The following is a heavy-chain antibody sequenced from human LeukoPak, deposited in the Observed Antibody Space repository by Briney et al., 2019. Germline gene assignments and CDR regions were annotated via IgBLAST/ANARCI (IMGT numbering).Heavy chain of an antibody. CDR1: GFTFTDYY. CDR3: ARSRIALGVSEPYYFDY. D-gene: IGHD1-14*01. Sequence: PGGSLRLSCAASGFTFTDYYMSWVRQAPGKGLEWVSYISSSGSTIYYADSVKGRFTISRDNAKNSLYLQMNSLRAEGTAVYYCARSRIALGVSEPYYFDYWGQGTLVSVSS. V-gene: IGHV3-11*01. J-gene: IGHJ4*02. CDR2: ISSSGSTI.